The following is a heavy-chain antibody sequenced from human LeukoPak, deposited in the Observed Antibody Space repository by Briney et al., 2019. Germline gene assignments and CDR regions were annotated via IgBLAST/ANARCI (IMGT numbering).Heavy chain of an antibody. Sequence: GGSLRLSCAASGFSLSGYWMHWVRHAPGKGLVWVSRISPEGSGTTYADSVKGRFTISRDNSKNTLYLQMNSLRDEDAAVYHCTRVQAGRSGLMDVWGRGTTVTVSS. CDR1: GFSLSGYW. CDR3: TRVQAGRSGLMDV. CDR2: ISPEGSGT. J-gene: IGHJ6*02. V-gene: IGHV3-74*01. D-gene: IGHD2-8*02.